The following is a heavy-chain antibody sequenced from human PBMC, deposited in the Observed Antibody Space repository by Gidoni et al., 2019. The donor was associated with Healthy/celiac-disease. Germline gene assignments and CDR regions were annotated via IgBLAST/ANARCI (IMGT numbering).Heavy chain of an antibody. CDR1: GFTFSGSA. CDR3: TRLWELPSY. Sequence: EVQLVESGGGLVQPGGSLNLSCAASGFTFSGSAMHWVRQASGKGLEWVGRIRSKANSYATAYAASVKGRFTISRDDSKNTAYLQMNSLKTEDTAVYYCTRLWELPSYWGQGTLVTVSS. D-gene: IGHD1-26*01. CDR2: IRSKANSYAT. J-gene: IGHJ4*02. V-gene: IGHV3-73*02.